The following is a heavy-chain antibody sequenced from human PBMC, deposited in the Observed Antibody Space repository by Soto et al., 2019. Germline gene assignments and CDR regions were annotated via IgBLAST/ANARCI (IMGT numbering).Heavy chain of an antibody. CDR2: ISGSGGST. CDR3: SQEKSGCDFHYYYMDI. D-gene: IGHD5-12*01. J-gene: IGHJ6*03. CDR1: GFTFSSYA. V-gene: IGHV3-23*01. Sequence: EVQLLESGGGLVQPGGSLRLSCAASGFTFSSYAMSWVRQAPGKGLEWVSAISGSGGSTYYADSVKGRFTISRDNSKNTLDLQMNSRRAEDTAVYYCSQEKSGCDFHYYYMDILGQGTTVTVSS.